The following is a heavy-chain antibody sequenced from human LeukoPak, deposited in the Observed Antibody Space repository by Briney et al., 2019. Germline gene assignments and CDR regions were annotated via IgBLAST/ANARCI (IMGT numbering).Heavy chain of an antibody. CDR1: GYKFTGNY. CDR2: FNPNSGAT. Sequence: ASVKVSCKSSGYKFTGNYIQWVRRAPGQVFEWMVWFNPNSGATGYAQNFQGRVTMTGDTSISTAYMELSSLRSDDTAVYYCARGDSDQYYYYMSDWGKGTTVTVSS. V-gene: IGHV1-2*02. CDR3: ARGDSDQYYYYMSD. J-gene: IGHJ6*03. D-gene: IGHD2-2*01.